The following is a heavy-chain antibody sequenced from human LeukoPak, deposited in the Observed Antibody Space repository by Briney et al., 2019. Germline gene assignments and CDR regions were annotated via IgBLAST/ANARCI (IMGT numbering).Heavy chain of an antibody. CDR1: DGSISSNSSY. D-gene: IGHD2-15*01. V-gene: IGHV4-39*01. J-gene: IGHJ3*01. CDR2: IYYSGST. CDR3: ARREDIGAFDF. Sequence: SETLSLTCTVSDGSISSNSSYWGWIRQPPGKGLEWIGSIYYSGSTCYNPSLKSRVTISVDTSKNQFSLKLSSVTAADTAVYYCARREDIGAFDFWGQGTMVTVSS.